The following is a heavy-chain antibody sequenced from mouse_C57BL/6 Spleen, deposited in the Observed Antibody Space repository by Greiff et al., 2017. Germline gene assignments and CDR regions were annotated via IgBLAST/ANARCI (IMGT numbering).Heavy chain of an antibody. CDR1: GYTFTSYW. D-gene: IGHD2-4*01. CDR3: ARSLDYQNAMDY. V-gene: IGHV1-52*01. CDR2: IDPSDSET. Sequence: QVQLKQPGAELVRPGSSVKLSCKASGYTFTSYWMHWVKQRPIQGLEWIGNIDPSDSETHYNQKFKDKATLTVDKSSSTAYMQLSSLTSEDSAVYYCARSLDYQNAMDYWGQGTSVTVSS. J-gene: IGHJ4*01.